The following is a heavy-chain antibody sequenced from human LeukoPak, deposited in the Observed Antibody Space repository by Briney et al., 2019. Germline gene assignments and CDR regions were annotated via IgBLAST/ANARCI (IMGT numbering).Heavy chain of an antibody. J-gene: IGHJ4*02. CDR2: ISGYNGNT. CDR3: ARRGLDY. V-gene: IGHV1-18*01. CDR1: GYTFTSYA. D-gene: IGHD3-16*01. Sequence: RASVKVSCKASGYTFTSYAIIWVRQTPGQGLEWMGWISGYNGNTKSSQSLQDRVIMTTDTSTRTAYMELRSLRPDDTAVYYCARRGLDYWGQGTLVTVSS.